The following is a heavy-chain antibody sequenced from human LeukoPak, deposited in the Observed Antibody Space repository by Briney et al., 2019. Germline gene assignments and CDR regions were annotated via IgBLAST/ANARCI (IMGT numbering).Heavy chain of an antibody. CDR3: ARAQSGHDIVVVPAAYLDY. D-gene: IGHD2-2*01. J-gene: IGHJ4*02. V-gene: IGHV3-15*01. CDR1: GFAFNNAW. Sequence: PGESLRLSCAASGFAFNNAWMSWVRQAPGKGLEWVGRIKSKSYGGAADYAAPVKGRFTISRDDSINRLYLQMNSLKSEDTAVYYCARAQSGHDIVVVPAAYLDYWGRGTLVTVSS. CDR2: IKSKSYGGAA.